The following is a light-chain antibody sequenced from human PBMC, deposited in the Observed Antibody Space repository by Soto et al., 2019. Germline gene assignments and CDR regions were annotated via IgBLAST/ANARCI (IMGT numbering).Light chain of an antibody. CDR1: QSASSSY. CDR2: GAS. Sequence: IVFTQSPCTLSLSPGERATLSCRASQSASSSYLAWYQHKPGQGPKLLIYGASSRATGIPERFSGSGSETDFTLTISGLEPEDFALYYCQQYGSSAPITFGQGIRLETK. J-gene: IGKJ5*01. CDR3: QQYGSSAPIT. V-gene: IGKV3-20*01.